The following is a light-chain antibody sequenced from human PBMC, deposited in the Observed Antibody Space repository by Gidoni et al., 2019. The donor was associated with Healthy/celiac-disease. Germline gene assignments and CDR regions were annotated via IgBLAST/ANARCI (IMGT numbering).Light chain of an antibody. CDR1: QSISSY. V-gene: IGKV1-39*01. CDR3: QQSYSTPQYT. J-gene: IGKJ2*01. CDR2: SAS. Sequence: DIQMTQSPSSLSASVGDRVTITCRASQSISSYLNWYQQKPGKAPTLLIYSASCLQSWVPSRFSGSGSGTDFTITISSMQPEDFATYYCQQSYSTPQYTFGQGTKLEIK.